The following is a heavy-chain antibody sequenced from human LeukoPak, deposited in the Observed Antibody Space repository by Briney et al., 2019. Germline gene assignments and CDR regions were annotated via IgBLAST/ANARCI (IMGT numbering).Heavy chain of an antibody. CDR2: IKQDGSEK. V-gene: IGHV3-7*01. J-gene: IGHJ4*02. D-gene: IGHD3-10*01. Sequence: GGSLRLSCAASGFTFSSYWMSWVRQAPGKGLEWVANIKQDGSEKYYLDSVKGRFTISRDNAKNSLYLEMNSLRAEDTAVYYCTRSPDGVDYWGQGTLVTVSS. CDR1: GFTFSSYW. CDR3: TRSPDGVDY.